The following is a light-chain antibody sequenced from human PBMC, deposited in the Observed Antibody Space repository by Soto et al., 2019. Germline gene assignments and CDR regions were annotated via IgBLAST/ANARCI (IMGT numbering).Light chain of an antibody. V-gene: IGKV3-20*01. J-gene: IGKJ4*01. Sequence: EIVMTQSPATLSVSPGERATLSCRASQSVGTYLAWYQQKPGQAPRLLIYGASTRATGIPDRFSGSGSGTDFTLTIRRLEPEDFAVYYCQQYGSSPLTFGGGTKVDI. CDR3: QQYGSSPLT. CDR1: QSVGTY. CDR2: GAS.